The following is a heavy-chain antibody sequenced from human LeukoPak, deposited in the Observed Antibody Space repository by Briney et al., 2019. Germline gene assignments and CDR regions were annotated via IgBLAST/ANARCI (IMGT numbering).Heavy chain of an antibody. Sequence: SETLSLTCTVSGGSFSGYYWSWIRQPPGKGLEWIGEINHSGSTNYNPSLKRRVTISVATSKNQFSLKLSSVTAADTAVYYCARGFRYWGQGTLVTVSS. V-gene: IGHV4-34*01. CDR1: GGSFSGYY. J-gene: IGHJ4*02. CDR2: INHSGST. CDR3: ARGFRY.